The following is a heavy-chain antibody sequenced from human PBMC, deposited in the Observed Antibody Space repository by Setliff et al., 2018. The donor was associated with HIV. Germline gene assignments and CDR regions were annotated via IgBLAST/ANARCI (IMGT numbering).Heavy chain of an antibody. CDR3: ASRESSSWYADY. V-gene: IGHV4-39*07. Sequence: SETLSLTCTVSGDSISSSTYYWGWIRQPPGRGLEWIGSIFYTGFTYYSPSLESRVTMSVDTSKNQFSLRVRSVTAADSAVYYCASRESSSWYADYWGQGTLVTVPQ. J-gene: IGHJ4*02. D-gene: IGHD6-13*01. CDR1: GDSISSSTYY. CDR2: IFYTGFT.